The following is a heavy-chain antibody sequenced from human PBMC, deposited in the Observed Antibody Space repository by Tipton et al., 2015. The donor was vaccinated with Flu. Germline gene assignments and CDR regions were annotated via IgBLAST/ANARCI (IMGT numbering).Heavy chain of an antibody. J-gene: IGHJ4*02. D-gene: IGHD2-15*01. CDR1: GGSFSGYY. CDR3: ARDGDSICSSGRCFDY. Sequence: TLSLTCAVYGGSFSGYYWSWIRQPPGKGLEWIGEIDDSGSGGANYNPSLRSRVTMSRDTSKNEFSLKLTSVTAADTAVYYCARDGDSICSSGRCFDYWGRGIVVTVTS. V-gene: IGHV4-34*01. CDR2: IDDSGSGGA.